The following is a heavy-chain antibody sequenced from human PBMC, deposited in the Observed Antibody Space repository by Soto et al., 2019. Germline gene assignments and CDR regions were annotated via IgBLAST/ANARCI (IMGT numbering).Heavy chain of an antibody. Sequence: ASVKVSCKASGYTFTGYYMHWVRQAPGQGLEWMGIINPSGGSTSYAQKFQGRVTMTRDTSTSTVYMELSSLRSEDTAVYYCARADSSSGIGYYYYGMDVWGQGTTVTVSS. J-gene: IGHJ6*02. V-gene: IGHV1-46*01. D-gene: IGHD6-6*01. CDR3: ARADSSSGIGYYYYGMDV. CDR2: INPSGGST. CDR1: GYTFTGYY.